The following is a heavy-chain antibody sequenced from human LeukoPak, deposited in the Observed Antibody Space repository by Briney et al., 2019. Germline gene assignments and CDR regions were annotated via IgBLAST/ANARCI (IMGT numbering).Heavy chain of an antibody. V-gene: IGHV3-23*01. J-gene: IGHJ4*02. CDR1: GFTFSNAW. D-gene: IGHD3-10*01. Sequence: GGSLRLSCAASGFTFSNAWMSWVRQAPGKGLEWVSAISGSGGSTYYADSVKGRFTISRDNSKNTLYLQMDSLRAEDTAFYYCSGDFDYWGQGTLVTVSS. CDR2: ISGSGGST. CDR3: SGDFDY.